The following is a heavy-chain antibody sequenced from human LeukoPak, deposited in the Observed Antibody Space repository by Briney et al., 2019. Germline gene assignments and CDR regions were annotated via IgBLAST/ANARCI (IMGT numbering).Heavy chain of an antibody. CDR2: MSSDGTTT. V-gene: IGHV3-74*01. J-gene: IGHJ4*02. D-gene: IGHD2-21*01. CDR3: ARYVVASACFDS. CDR1: GFTLSGYW. Sequence: PGGSLRLSCAASGFTLSGYWMHWVRQAPGEGLVWVSRMSSDGTTTTYADSVRGRFTISRDNAKNTLYLQMNSLRADDTAVYYCARYVVASACFDSWGQGTLVTVSS.